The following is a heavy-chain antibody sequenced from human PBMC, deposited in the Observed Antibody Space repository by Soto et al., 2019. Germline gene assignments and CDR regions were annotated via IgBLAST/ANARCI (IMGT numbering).Heavy chain of an antibody. CDR2: IYYSGST. J-gene: IGHJ6*03. D-gene: IGHD2-2*02. Sequence: SETLSLTCTVSGGSISSYYWSWIRQPPGKGLEWIGYIYYSGSTNYNPSLKSRVTISVDTSKNQFSLKLSSVTAADTAVYYCARGDIVVVPAAIHKYYYYMDGWGKGTTVTVSS. V-gene: IGHV4-59*01. CDR3: ARGDIVVVPAAIHKYYYYMDG. CDR1: GGSISSYY.